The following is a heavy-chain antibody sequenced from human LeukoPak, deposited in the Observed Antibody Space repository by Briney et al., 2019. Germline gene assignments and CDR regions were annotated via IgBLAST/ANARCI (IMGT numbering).Heavy chain of an antibody. Sequence: SETLSLTCAVYGGSFSGYYWGWIRQPPGKGLEWIGSIYYTGSTYYNPSLKSRVTISEDTSKNRFSLSLRSVTAADTAVYYCARQHSSGYHDYWGQGTLVTVSS. CDR2: IYYTGST. D-gene: IGHD3-22*01. J-gene: IGHJ4*02. CDR1: GGSFSGYY. V-gene: IGHV4-39*01. CDR3: ARQHSSGYHDY.